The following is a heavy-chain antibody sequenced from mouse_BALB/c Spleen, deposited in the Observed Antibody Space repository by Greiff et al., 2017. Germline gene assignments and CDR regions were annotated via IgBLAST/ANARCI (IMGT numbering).Heavy chain of an antibody. CDR3: ARGGVTTFDY. CDR2: ISTYYGDA. V-gene: IGHV1S137*01. Sequence: VKLMESGAELVRPGVSVKISCKGSGYTFTDYAMHWVKQSHAKSLEWIGVISTYYGDASYNQKFKGKATMTVDKSSSTAYMELARLTSEDSAIYYCARGGVTTFDYWGQGTTLTVSS. J-gene: IGHJ2*01. CDR1: GYTFTDYA. D-gene: IGHD2-2*01.